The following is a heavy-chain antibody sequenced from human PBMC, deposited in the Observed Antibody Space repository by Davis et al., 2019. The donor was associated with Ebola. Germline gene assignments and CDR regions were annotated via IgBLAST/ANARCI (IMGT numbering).Heavy chain of an antibody. D-gene: IGHD6-25*01. J-gene: IGHJ6*02. Sequence: GESLKISCADSVITFSSYAMTWVRQAPGKGLEWVSVIYSGGTTYYADSVKGRFTISRDNSKNTVNLQMNSLRAEDTAVYYCARAVQGVAATVPYYFYGMDVWGQGTTVTVSS. CDR2: IYSGGTT. CDR1: VITFSSYA. V-gene: IGHV3-53*01. CDR3: ARAVQGVAATVPYYFYGMDV.